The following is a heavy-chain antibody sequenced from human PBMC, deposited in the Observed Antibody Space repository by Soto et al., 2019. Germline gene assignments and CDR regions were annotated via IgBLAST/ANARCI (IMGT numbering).Heavy chain of an antibody. J-gene: IGHJ3*02. V-gene: IGHV4-38-2*02. CDR1: GYSFTSYW. Sequence: ESLKISCKGSGYSFTSYWIGWVRQMPGKGLEWMGSTYYNPSLKSRVTISVDRSKNQFSLKLSSVTAADTAVYYCARRYSSAFDIWGQGTMVTVSS. CDR2: T. D-gene: IGHD6-13*01. CDR3: ARRYSSAFDI.